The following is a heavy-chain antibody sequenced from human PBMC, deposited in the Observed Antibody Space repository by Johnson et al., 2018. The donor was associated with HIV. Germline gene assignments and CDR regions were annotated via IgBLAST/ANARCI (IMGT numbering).Heavy chain of an antibody. CDR3: ARAWYSSSAFDI. J-gene: IGHJ3*02. D-gene: IGHD6-6*01. CDR2: ISSSGST. CDR1: GFTFNDYY. V-gene: IGHV3-11*01. Sequence: QMQLVESGGGLVQPGGSLRLSCAASGFTFNDYYMSWIRQAPGKGLEWVSYISSSGSTYYADSVKGRFTISSDNSKNTMYLQMNSLRAEDTALYYCARAWYSSSAFDIWGQGTMVTVSS.